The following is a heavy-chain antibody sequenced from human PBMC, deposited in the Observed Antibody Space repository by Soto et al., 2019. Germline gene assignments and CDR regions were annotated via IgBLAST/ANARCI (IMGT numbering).Heavy chain of an antibody. CDR3: AREGYCSGGSCYSLVVSWFDP. J-gene: IGHJ5*02. Sequence: GASVKVSCKASGYTFTSYGISWVRQAPGQGLGWMGWISAYNGNTNYAQKLQGRVTMTTDTSTSTAYMELRSLRSDDTAVYYCAREGYCSGGSCYSLVVSWFDPWGQGTLVTVSS. D-gene: IGHD2-15*01. V-gene: IGHV1-18*01. CDR1: GYTFTSYG. CDR2: ISAYNGNT.